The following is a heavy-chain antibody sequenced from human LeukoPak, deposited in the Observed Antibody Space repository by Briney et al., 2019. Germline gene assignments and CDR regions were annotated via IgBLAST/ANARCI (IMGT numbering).Heavy chain of an antibody. J-gene: IGHJ6*02. CDR1: GGSISSYY. CDR2: IYYSGST. Sequence: PSETLSLTCTVSGGSISSYYWSWIRQPPGKGLEWIGYIYYSGSTNYNPSLKSRVTISVDTSKNQFSLKLSSVTAADTAVYYCARQKGRAGYKYYYYYGMDVWGQGTTVTVSS. D-gene: IGHD5-24*01. V-gene: IGHV4-59*08. CDR3: ARQKGRAGYKYYYYYGMDV.